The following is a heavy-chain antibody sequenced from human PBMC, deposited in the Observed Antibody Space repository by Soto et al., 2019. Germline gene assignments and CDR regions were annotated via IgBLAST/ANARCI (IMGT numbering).Heavy chain of an antibody. CDR3: ARPQSKGGNIVAGSQGGMDV. V-gene: IGHV3-33*01. CDR1: GFTFSSYG. Sequence: QVQLVESGGGVVQPGRSLRLSCAASGFTFSSYGMHWVRQAPGKGLEWVAVIWYDGSNKYYADSVKGRFTISRDNSKNTLYRQMNSLRAEDTAVYYCARPQSKGGNIVAGSQGGMDVWGQGTTVTVSS. D-gene: IGHD2-15*01. J-gene: IGHJ6*02. CDR2: IWYDGSNK.